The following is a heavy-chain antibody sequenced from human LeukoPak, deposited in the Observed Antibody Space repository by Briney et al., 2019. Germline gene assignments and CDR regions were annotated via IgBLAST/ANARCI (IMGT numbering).Heavy chain of an antibody. J-gene: IGHJ4*02. D-gene: IGHD3-10*01. CDR2: IYSGGST. CDR3: ARDPGGSRGFGSYDY. CDR1: GFTVSSNY. Sequence: GGSLRLSCAASGFTVSSNYMSWVRQAPGKGLEWVSVIYSGGSTYYADSVKGRFTISRDNSKNTLYLQMNSLRAEDTAVYYCARDPGGSRGFGSYDYWGQGTLVTVSS. V-gene: IGHV3-53*01.